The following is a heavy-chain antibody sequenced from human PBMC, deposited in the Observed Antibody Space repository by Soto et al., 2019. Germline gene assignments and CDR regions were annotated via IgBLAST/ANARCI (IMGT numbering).Heavy chain of an antibody. V-gene: IGHV4-30-4*01. CDR3: ARDYYVNIGLPTGAVDV. D-gene: IGHD3-10*02. J-gene: IGHJ6*02. Sequence: QVQLQESGPGLVKPSQTLSLTCAVSGGSISSGDYYWSWIRQPPGKGLEWIGYVYHTGSTYYNPSLKSRLTISIDTSKNQFSLKLTSMTAADTAVYYCARDYYVNIGLPTGAVDVWGQGTKVTVSS. CDR2: VYHTGST. CDR1: GGSISSGDYY.